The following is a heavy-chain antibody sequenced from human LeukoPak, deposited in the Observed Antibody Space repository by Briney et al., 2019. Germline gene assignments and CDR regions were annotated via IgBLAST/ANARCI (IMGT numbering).Heavy chain of an antibody. V-gene: IGHV3-33*08. J-gene: IGHJ4*02. CDR3: ARDKDYYDSSGLDY. CDR2: IWYDGSNK. Sequence: GGSLRLSCAASGFTFSSSAMTWVRQAPGKGLEWVAVIWYDGSNKYYADSVKGRFTISRDNSKNTLYLQMNSLGAEDTAVYYCARDKDYYDSSGLDYWGQGTLVTVSS. CDR1: GFTFSSSA. D-gene: IGHD3-22*01.